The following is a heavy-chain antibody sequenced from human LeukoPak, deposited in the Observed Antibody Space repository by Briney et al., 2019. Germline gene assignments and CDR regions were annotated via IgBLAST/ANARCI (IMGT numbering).Heavy chain of an antibody. D-gene: IGHD2-8*01. CDR2: INHSGST. V-gene: IGHV4-34*01. CDR1: GGSFSGYY. J-gene: IGHJ4*02. Sequence: SETLSLTCAVYGGSFSGYYWSWIRQPPGKGLEWIGEINHSGSTNYNPSLKSRVTISVDTSKNQFSLKLSSVTAADTAVYYCARDLTGLMIPDYWGQGTLVTVSS. CDR3: ARDLTGLMIPDY.